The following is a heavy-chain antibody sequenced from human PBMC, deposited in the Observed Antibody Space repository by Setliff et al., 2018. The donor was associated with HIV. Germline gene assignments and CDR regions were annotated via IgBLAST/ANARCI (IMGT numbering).Heavy chain of an antibody. J-gene: IGHJ1*01. V-gene: IGHV4-38-2*01. CDR3: ARVPTSSWYVTTQRTKEYFHH. CDR2: VYHSGTT. Sequence: SETLSLTCAVSGYSISSGYYWGWIRQPPGKGLEWIGSVYHSGTTYYNPSLKSRVTISVDMSNNQFSLKVTSVTAADTAVYYCARVPTSSWYVTTQRTKEYFHHWGQGTLVTVSS. CDR1: GYSISSGYY. D-gene: IGHD6-13*01.